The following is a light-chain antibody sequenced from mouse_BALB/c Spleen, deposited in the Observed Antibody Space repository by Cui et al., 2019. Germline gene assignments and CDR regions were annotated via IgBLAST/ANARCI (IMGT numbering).Light chain of an antibody. Sequence: IVLTQSPALMSASPGEQVTMTCRASSSVSYVYWYQQKPRSSPKPWIYLTSNLASGVPARFSGSGFGTSYSLTISGMEAEDAATYYCQQWSSNPLTFGAGTKLELK. CDR1: SSVSY. J-gene: IGKJ5*01. CDR3: QQWSSNPLT. V-gene: IGKV4-68*01. CDR2: LTS.